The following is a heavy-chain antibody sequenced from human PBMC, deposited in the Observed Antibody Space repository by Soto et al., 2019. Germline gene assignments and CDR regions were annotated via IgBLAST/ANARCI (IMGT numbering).Heavy chain of an antibody. J-gene: IGHJ3*02. CDR1: GFTFSSYS. D-gene: IGHD3-22*01. CDR3: ARDLGITMIVVVSDAFDI. V-gene: IGHV3-21*01. Sequence: EVQLVESGGGLVKPGGSLRLSGAASGFTFSSYSMNWVRQAPGKGLEWVSSISSSSSYIYYADSVKGRFTISRDNAKNSLYLQMNSLRAEDTAVYYCARDLGITMIVVVSDAFDIWGQGTMVTVSS. CDR2: ISSSSSYI.